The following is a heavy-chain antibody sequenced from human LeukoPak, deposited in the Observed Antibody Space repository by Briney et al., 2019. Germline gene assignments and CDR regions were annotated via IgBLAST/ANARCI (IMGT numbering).Heavy chain of an antibody. D-gene: IGHD6-19*01. V-gene: IGHV3-74*01. J-gene: IGHJ4*02. Sequence: GGSQRLSCAASGFTFSSYWMHWVRQAPGKGLVWVSRINSDGSSTNYADSVKGRFTTSRDNAKNTLYLQMNSLRVEDTAVYYCAGNSSGWYEDYWGQGTLVTVSS. CDR1: GFTFSSYW. CDR3: AGNSSGWYEDY. CDR2: INSDGSST.